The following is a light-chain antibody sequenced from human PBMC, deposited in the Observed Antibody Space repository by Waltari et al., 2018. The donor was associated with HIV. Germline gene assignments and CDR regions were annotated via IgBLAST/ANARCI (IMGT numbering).Light chain of an antibody. CDR3: QQYDDWPPIT. V-gene: IGKV3-15*01. CDR2: GAS. Sequence: EVVMTQSPAALSVSPGESATLSCRASQSVSTNLAWYQQKSGQGPRPLIYGASTRATGIPARFSGSGSGTEFTLTISSLQSEDFAVYFCQQYDDWPPITFGQGTRLEIK. CDR1: QSVSTN. J-gene: IGKJ5*01.